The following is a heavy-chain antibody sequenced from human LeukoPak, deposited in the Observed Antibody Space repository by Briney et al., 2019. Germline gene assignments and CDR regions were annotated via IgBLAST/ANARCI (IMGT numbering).Heavy chain of an antibody. CDR1: GVSLNTRGVG. D-gene: IGHD3-22*01. CDR3: AHRKNYYDSSVFDN. J-gene: IGHJ4*02. V-gene: IGHV2-5*02. CDR2: IYWDDDR. Sequence: SGPTLVNPTQTLTLTCTFSGVSLNTRGVGVGWIRQPPGRALEWLALIYWDDDRRYSPSLKSRLTITKDTSKNQVVLTMTNMDPVDTATYFCAHRKNYYDSSVFDNWGQGTLVTVSS.